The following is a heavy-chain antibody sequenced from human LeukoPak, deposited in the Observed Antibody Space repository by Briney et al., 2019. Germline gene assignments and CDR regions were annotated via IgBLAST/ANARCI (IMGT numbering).Heavy chain of an antibody. D-gene: IGHD2-2*02. CDR1: GGSFSGYY. CDR3: ARGRSVVPAAIFRGSWFDP. J-gene: IGHJ5*02. CDR2: INHSGST. V-gene: IGHV4-34*01. Sequence: SETLSLTCAVYGGSFSGYYWSWIRQPPGKGLDWIGEINHSGSTNYNPSLKSRVTISVDTSKNQFSLKLSSVTAADTAVYYCARGRSVVPAAIFRGSWFDPWGQGTLVTVSS.